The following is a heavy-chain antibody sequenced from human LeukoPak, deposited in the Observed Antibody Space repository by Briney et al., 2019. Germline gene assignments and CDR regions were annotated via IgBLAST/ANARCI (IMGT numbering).Heavy chain of an antibody. V-gene: IGHV4-39*07. CDR3: ARWYDYGDY. CDR2: IYYSGST. D-gene: IGHD1-14*01. Sequence: SETLSLTCTVSGGSISSSSYYWGWLRQPPGKGLEWIGSIYYSGSTYYNPSLKSRVTISVDTSKNQFSLKLSSVTAADTAVYYCARWYDYGDYWGQGTLVTVSS. CDR1: GGSISSSSYY. J-gene: IGHJ4*02.